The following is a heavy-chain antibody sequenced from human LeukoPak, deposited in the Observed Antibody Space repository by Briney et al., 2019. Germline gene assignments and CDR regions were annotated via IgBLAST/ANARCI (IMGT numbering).Heavy chain of an antibody. D-gene: IGHD3-10*01. Sequence: SETLSLTCSVSGGSIGSTSYYWGWIRQPPGKGLEWIGNIYYSGSTYFNPSLKSRVTISVDTSKNQFSLKLSAVAAADTAVYYCASVRRGFGESSKYYSYYYMDVWGTGTTVTISS. CDR2: IYYSGST. CDR3: ASVRRGFGESSKYYSYYYMDV. V-gene: IGHV4-39*01. J-gene: IGHJ6*03. CDR1: GGSIGSTSYY.